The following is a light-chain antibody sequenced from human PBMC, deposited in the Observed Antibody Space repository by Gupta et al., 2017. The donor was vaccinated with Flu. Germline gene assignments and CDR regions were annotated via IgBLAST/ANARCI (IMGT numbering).Light chain of an antibody. Sequence: QSALTPPPSVSGAPGPRVTISCTGSSSNIGAGYDVHWYRQLPGTAPKLLIYGNDNRPSGVPDRFSASKSGTSASLAITGLQAEDEADYYCQSYDSSLSGYVFGTGTTVTVL. J-gene: IGLJ1*01. CDR3: QSYDSSLSGYV. V-gene: IGLV1-40*01. CDR1: SSNIGAGYD. CDR2: GND.